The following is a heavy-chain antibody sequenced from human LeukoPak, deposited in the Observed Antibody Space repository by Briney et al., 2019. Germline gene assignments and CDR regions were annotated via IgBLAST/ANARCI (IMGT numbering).Heavy chain of an antibody. CDR2: INSDGSST. CDR3: ARARGYSSGWQGFDY. Sequence: GGSLRLSCAASGFTFSSYWMHWVRQDPGKGLVWVSRINSDGSSTSYADSVKGRFTISRDNAKNTLYLQMNSLRAEDTAVYYCARARGYSSGWQGFDYWGQGTRVTVSS. D-gene: IGHD6-19*01. V-gene: IGHV3-74*01. J-gene: IGHJ4*02. CDR1: GFTFSSYW.